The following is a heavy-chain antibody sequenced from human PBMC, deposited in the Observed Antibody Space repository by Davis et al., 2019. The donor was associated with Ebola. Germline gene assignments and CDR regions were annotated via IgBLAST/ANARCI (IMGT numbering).Heavy chain of an antibody. V-gene: IGHV3-30-3*01. CDR2: ISYDGSNK. D-gene: IGHD2-15*01. CDR1: GFTFSSYA. CDR3: ARDNPRYCSGGSCPDAFDI. J-gene: IGHJ3*02. Sequence: PGGSLRLSCAASGFTFSSYAMHWVRQAPGKGLEWVAVISYDGSNKYYADSVKGRFTISRDNSKNTLYLQMNSLRAEDTAVYYCARDNPRYCSGGSCPDAFDIWGQGTMVTVSS.